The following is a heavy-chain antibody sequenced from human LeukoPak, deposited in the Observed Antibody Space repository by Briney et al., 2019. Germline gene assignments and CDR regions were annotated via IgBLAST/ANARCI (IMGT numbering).Heavy chain of an antibody. J-gene: IGHJ4*02. CDR3: ARGSLYYDFWSGYYPFDY. CDR1: GYTFTSYG. V-gene: IGHV1-18*01. D-gene: IGHD3-3*01. Sequence: ASVKVSCKASGYTFTSYGISWVRQAPGQGLEWMGWISAYNGNTNYAQKLQGRVTMTTDTSTSTVYMELSSLRSEDTAVYYCARGSLYYDFWSGYYPFDYWGQGTLVTVPS. CDR2: ISAYNGNT.